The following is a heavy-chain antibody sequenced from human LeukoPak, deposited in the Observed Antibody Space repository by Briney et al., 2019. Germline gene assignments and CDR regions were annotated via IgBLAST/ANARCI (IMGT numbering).Heavy chain of an antibody. CDR1: GGSISSSSHY. CDR2: IYCSGST. Sequence: PSETLSLTCTVSGGSISSSSHYWGWIRQTPGKGLECIGSIYCSGSTYYNPSLKSRVTISVDTSKNQFSLKLSSVTAADTAVYYCASFSLLWFGELRGTTSWFDYWGQGTLVTVSS. D-gene: IGHD3-10*01. CDR3: ASFSLLWFGELRGTTSWFDY. J-gene: IGHJ4*02. V-gene: IGHV4-39*07.